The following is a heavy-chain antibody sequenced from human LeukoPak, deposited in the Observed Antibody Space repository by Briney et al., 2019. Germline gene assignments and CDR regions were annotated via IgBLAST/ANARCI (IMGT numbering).Heavy chain of an antibody. CDR3: ARVDCSSTSCYHYMDV. J-gene: IGHJ6*03. CDR1: GGSFSSYY. D-gene: IGHD2-2*01. Sequence: SETLSLTCAVYGGSFSSYYWCWIRQPPGKGLEWIGEINHSGSTNYNPSLKSRVTISVDTSENQFSLKLSSVTAADTAVYYCARVDCSSTSCYHYMDVWGKGTTVTVSS. V-gene: IGHV4-34*01. CDR2: INHSGST.